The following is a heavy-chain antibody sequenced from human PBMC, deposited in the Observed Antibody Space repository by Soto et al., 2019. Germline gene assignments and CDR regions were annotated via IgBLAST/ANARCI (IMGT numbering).Heavy chain of an antibody. CDR1: GYTFTSYA. V-gene: IGHV1-3*01. J-gene: IGHJ5*02. Sequence: ASVKVSCKASGYTFTSYAMHWVRQAPGQRLEWMGWINAGNGNTKYSQKFQGRVTITRDTSASTAYMELSSLRSEDTAVYYCARDTLVLRFLEWLNWFDPWGQGTLVTSPQ. D-gene: IGHD3-3*01. CDR3: ARDTLVLRFLEWLNWFDP. CDR2: INAGNGNT.